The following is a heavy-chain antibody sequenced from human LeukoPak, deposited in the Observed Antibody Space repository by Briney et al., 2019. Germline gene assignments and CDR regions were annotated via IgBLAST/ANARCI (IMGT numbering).Heavy chain of an antibody. D-gene: IGHD3-22*01. CDR3: ARNLDYYDSSGYYSV. J-gene: IGHJ4*02. Sequence: GESLKISCKGSGYSFTSYWIGWVRPMPGKGLEWMGIIYPGDSDTRYSPSFQGQVTISADKSISTAYLQWSSPKASDTAMYYCARNLDYYDSSGYYSVWGQGTLVTVSS. CDR2: IYPGDSDT. V-gene: IGHV5-51*01. CDR1: GYSFTSYW.